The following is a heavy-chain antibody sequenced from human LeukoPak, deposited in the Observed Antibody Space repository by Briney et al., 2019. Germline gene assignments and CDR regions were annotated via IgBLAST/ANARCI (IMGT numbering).Heavy chain of an antibody. CDR3: ARVLSGSWDWFDP. D-gene: IGHD3-22*01. V-gene: IGHV3-74*01. CDR2: INPNGRTT. CDR1: GLTFSGYW. Sequence: GESLRLSCAASGLTFSGYWIHWVRQAPGKGLEWVSRINPNGRTTTYADSVKGRFTISRDNAKNTVYLQMNSLRAEDTAVYYCARVLSGSWDWFDPWGQGTLVTVSS. J-gene: IGHJ5*02.